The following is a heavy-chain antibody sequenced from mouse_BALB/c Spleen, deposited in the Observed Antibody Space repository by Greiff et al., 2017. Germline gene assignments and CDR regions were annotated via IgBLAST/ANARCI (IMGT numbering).Heavy chain of an antibody. CDR3: ARTSTMITTMDY. CDR2: ISYSGST. CDR1: GYSITSDYA. D-gene: IGHD2-4*01. Sequence: VQLQQSGPGLVKPSQSLSLTCTVTGYSITSDYAWNWIRQFPGNKLEWMGYISYSGSTSYNPSLKSRISITRDTSKNQFFLQLNSVTTEDTATYYCARTSTMITTMDYWGQGTSVTVSS. V-gene: IGHV3-2*02. J-gene: IGHJ4*01.